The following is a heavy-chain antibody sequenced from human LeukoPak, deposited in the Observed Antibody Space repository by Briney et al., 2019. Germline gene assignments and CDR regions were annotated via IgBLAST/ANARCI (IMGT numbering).Heavy chain of an antibody. CDR1: GFTFSGYS. CDR2: IYSGGSR. V-gene: IGHV3-53*01. CDR3: ARDSSVPYGITD. J-gene: IGHJ4*02. Sequence: GGSLRLSCAASGFTFSGYSMNWVRQAPGKGLEWVSVIYSGGSRYYADSVKGRFTISRDNSKNTLSLQMNNLRAEDTALYYCARDSSVPYGITDWGQGTLVTVSS. D-gene: IGHD4-17*01.